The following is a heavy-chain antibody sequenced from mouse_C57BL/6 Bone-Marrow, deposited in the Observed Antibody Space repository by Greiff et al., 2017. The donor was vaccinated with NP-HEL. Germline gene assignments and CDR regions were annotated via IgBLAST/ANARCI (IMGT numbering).Heavy chain of an antibody. J-gene: IGHJ4*01. CDR1: GYTFTDYN. D-gene: IGHD2-10*01. V-gene: IGHV1-18*01. CDR3: ARRRAYYGNLYAMDY. Sequence: EVQLQQSGPELVKPGASVKIPCKASGYTFTDYNMDWVKQSHGKSLEWIGDINPNNGGTIYNQKFKGKATLTVDKSSSTAYMELRSLTSEDTAVYYCARRRAYYGNLYAMDYWGQGTSVTVSS. CDR2: INPNNGGT.